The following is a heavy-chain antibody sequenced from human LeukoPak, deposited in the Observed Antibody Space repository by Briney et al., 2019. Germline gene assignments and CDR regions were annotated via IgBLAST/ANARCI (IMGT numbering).Heavy chain of an antibody. Sequence: KTGGSLRLSCAASGFTFSDYYMSWIRQAPGKGLEWVSYISSSGSTIYYADSVKGRFTISRDNSKNTLYLQMNSLRAEDTAVYYCAKVLGERYCSSTSCPEGYYFDYWGQGTLVTVSS. CDR3: AKVLGERYCSSTSCPEGYYFDY. CDR1: GFTFSDYY. V-gene: IGHV3-11*01. J-gene: IGHJ4*02. D-gene: IGHD2-2*01. CDR2: ISSSGSTI.